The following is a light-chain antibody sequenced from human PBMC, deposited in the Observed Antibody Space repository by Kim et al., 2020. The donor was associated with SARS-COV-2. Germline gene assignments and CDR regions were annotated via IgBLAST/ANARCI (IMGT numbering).Light chain of an antibody. CDR2: DVS. CDR1: SSDIGAFNY. J-gene: IGLJ1*01. Sequence: QSIPISCTGTSSDIGAFNYVSWFQQHPGKAPKLLIYDVSQRPSGISNRFSGSTSGYTASLTISGLQAEDEADYYCSSYTNANTRLFGPGTKVTVL. V-gene: IGLV2-14*03. CDR3: SSYTNANTRL.